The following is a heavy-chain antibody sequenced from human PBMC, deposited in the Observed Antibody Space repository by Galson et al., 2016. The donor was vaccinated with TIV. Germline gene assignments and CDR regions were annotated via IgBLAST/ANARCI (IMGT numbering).Heavy chain of an antibody. J-gene: IGHJ5*02. V-gene: IGHV1-46*03. Sequence: SVKVSCKASGYTFTRYYIHWVRQAAGQGLEWMGIIDPSNGGTTYAQKFQGRLTLTRDTSTSTVYFELSSLTSEDTALYYCASPHSGSYDFDPWGQGTLVAVSS. CDR2: IDPSNGGT. CDR3: ASPHSGSYDFDP. D-gene: IGHD3/OR15-3a*01. CDR1: GYTFTRYY.